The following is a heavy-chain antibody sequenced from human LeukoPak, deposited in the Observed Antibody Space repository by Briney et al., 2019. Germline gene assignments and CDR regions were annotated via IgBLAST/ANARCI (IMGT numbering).Heavy chain of an antibody. CDR2: ISSSSSYI. Sequence: GGSLRLSCAASGFTFSSYSMNWVRQAPGKGLEWVSSISSSSSYIYYADSVKGRFTISRDNAKNSLYLQMNSLRAEDTAVYYCARVPSYYGSGSYRFFDYWGQGTLVTVSS. CDR1: GFTFSSYS. V-gene: IGHV3-21*01. J-gene: IGHJ4*02. D-gene: IGHD3-10*01. CDR3: ARVPSYYGSGSYRFFDY.